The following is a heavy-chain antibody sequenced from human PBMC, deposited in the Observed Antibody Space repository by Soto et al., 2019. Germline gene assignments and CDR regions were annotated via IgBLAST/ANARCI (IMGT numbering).Heavy chain of an antibody. D-gene: IGHD3-3*01. CDR2: ISGSGGST. CDR1: GFTFSSYA. J-gene: IGHJ6*02. CDR3: AKFITIFGVVSNYGMDV. Sequence: LRLSCAASGFTFSSYAMSWVRQAPGKGLEWVSAISGSGGSTYYADSVKGRFTISRDNSKNTLYLQMNSLRAEDTAVYYCAKFITIFGVVSNYGMDVWGQGTTVTVSS. V-gene: IGHV3-23*01.